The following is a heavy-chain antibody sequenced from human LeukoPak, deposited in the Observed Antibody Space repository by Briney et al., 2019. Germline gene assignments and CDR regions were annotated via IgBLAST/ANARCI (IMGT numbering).Heavy chain of an antibody. V-gene: IGHV3-23*01. J-gene: IGHJ4*02. Sequence: PGGSLRLSCAASGFTFSTYSMSWVRQAPGKGLEWISAIRRGGENTYYADSVRGRFTISRDNSRGTLSLQMNSLSAEDTAVYFCAILSWDGRGSFYWGQGTLVTVSS. CDR2: IRRGGENT. CDR3: AILSWDGRGSFY. D-gene: IGHD2/OR15-2a*01. CDR1: GFTFSTYS.